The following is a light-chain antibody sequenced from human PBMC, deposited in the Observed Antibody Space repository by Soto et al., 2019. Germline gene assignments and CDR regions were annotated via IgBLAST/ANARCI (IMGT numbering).Light chain of an antibody. CDR3: CSFAGSYTFGV. CDR1: SSDVGDYNY. CDR2: DVS. V-gene: IGLV2-11*01. J-gene: IGLJ3*02. Sequence: QSALTQPRSVSGSPGQSVTISCTGNSSDVGDYNYVSWYQQYPGKAPKLVIYDVSKRPSGVPDRFSGSKSGNTASLTISGLQAEDEADYYCCSFAGSYTFGVFGGGTKVTVL.